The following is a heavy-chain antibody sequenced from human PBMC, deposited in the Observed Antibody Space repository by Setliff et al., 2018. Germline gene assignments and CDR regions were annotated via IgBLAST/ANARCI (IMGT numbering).Heavy chain of an antibody. D-gene: IGHD2-2*01. J-gene: IGHJ6*04. CDR1: GFTFSNYE. CDR2: INSGGSLI. Sequence: GGSLRLSCAASGFTFSNYEMNWVRQAPGKGLEWVSYINSGGSLIYYTDSVKGRFTISRDNSKNTLYLQMNSLRAEDTAVYYCARGIVVVPAALDVWGKGTTVTVSS. CDR3: ARGIVVVPAALDV. V-gene: IGHV3-48*03.